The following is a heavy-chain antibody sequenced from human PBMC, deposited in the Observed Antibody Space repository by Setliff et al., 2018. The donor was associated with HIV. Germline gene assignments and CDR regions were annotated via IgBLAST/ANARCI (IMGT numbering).Heavy chain of an antibody. J-gene: IGHJ3*02. CDR2: IVVGSGNT. D-gene: IGHD3-16*01. Sequence: ASVKVSCKASRFTFTSAAVQWVRQARGQRPEWIGWIVVGSGNTKYAQRFQERVTITRDMSTRTAYMELSSLRSEDTAVYYCARGDFDRGYAFDIWGQGTMVTVSS. V-gene: IGHV1-58*01. CDR3: ARGDFDRGYAFDI. CDR1: RFTFTSAA.